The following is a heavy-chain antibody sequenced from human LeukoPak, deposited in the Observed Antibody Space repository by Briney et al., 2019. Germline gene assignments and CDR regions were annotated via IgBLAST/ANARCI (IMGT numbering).Heavy chain of an antibody. CDR2: ITPLFGTA. V-gene: IGHV1-69*05. CDR3: ARTAARRFDY. D-gene: IGHD6-6*01. Sequence: ASVKVSCKASGGTFSNYAINWVRQAPGQGLEWMGGITPLFGTAKYAQKFQGRVTMTRDTSTSTVYMELSSLRSDDTAVYYCARTAARRFDYWGQGTLVTVSS. CDR1: GGTFSNYA. J-gene: IGHJ4*02.